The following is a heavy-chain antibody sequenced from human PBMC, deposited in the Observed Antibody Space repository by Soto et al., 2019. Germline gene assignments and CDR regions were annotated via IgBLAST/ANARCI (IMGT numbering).Heavy chain of an antibody. CDR1: GFTFDHFA. V-gene: IGHV3-9*01. CDR2: ISWNSGNI. CDR3: AKDTNHGIITFGGVAGKGTSFDS. Sequence: EVQLVESGGGLVQPGRSLRLSCAASGFTFDHFAMHWVRQTPGKGPEWVSGISWNSGNIGYADSVKGRFAISRDNAKNSLYLQTNSLRAEDTALYYCAKDTNHGIITFGGVAGKGTSFDSWGQGTLVTVSS. D-gene: IGHD3-16*01. J-gene: IGHJ4*02.